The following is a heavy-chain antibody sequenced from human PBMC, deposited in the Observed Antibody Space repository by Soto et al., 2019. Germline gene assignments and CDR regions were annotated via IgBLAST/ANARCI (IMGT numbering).Heavy chain of an antibody. CDR1: GFTFSSYA. CDR3: AKDRTSYYGSGTYGRGIDY. D-gene: IGHD3-10*01. V-gene: IGHV3-30*09. J-gene: IGHJ4*02. CDR2: ISYDGSNK. Sequence: GGSLRLSCAASGFTFSSYAMHWFRQAPGKGLEWVAVISYDGSNKYYADSVKGRFAISRDNSKNTLYLQMNSLRVEDTAVYYCAKDRTSYYGSGTYGRGIDYWGQGTLVTVSS.